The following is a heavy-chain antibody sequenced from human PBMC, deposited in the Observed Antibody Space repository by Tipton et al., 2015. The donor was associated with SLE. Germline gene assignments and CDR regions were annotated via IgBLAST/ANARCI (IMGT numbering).Heavy chain of an antibody. D-gene: IGHD6-19*01. CDR1: TFSFSSHW. J-gene: IGHJ4*02. V-gene: IGHV3-7*01. CDR2: IKQDGSEK. CDR3: ARVRYSGGDLDY. Sequence: SLRLSCAASTFSFSSHWMSWVRQIPGKGLEWVANIKQDGSEKSYVDSVRGRFSISRDNAKNSLYLHMNSLRAEDTAVYYCARVRYSGGDLDYWGQGTLVTVSS.